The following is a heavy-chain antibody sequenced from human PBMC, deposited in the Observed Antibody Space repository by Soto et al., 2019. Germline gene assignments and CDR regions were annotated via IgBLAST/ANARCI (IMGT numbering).Heavy chain of an antibody. Sequence: QVQLVESGGGVVQPGRSLRLSCAASGFTFSSYAMHWVRQAPGKGLEWVAVISYDGSNKYYADSVKGRFTISRDNSKNTLYLQMNSLRAEDTAVYYCARDWYIVVVPAATPGGPFDYWGQGTLVTVSS. D-gene: IGHD2-2*01. CDR3: ARDWYIVVVPAATPGGPFDY. CDR2: ISYDGSNK. CDR1: GFTFSSYA. J-gene: IGHJ4*02. V-gene: IGHV3-30-3*01.